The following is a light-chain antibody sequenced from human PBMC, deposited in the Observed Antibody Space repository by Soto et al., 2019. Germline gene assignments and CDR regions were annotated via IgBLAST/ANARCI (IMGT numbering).Light chain of an antibody. CDR3: PQYTISPPT. CDR1: QSVSGSD. Sequence: EVVLTESPGTLSLSPGERATLSCRASQSVSGSDLAWYQQKPGQAPRLLISGVSSRAKGTPDRFSGSGSGTDFTLTISSLEPEYFLVCYCPQYTISPPTFSPGTKFDSK. CDR2: GVS. V-gene: IGKV3-20*01. J-gene: IGKJ1*01.